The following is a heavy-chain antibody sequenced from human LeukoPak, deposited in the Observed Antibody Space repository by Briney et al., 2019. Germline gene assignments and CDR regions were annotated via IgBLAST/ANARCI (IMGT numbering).Heavy chain of an antibody. CDR3: AKERYDFWSGYFPFDY. V-gene: IGHV3-30*02. CDR2: LRFDGSDK. J-gene: IGHJ4*02. Sequence: GGSLRLSCAASGFTFSSYGMHWVRQAPGKGLEWVAFLRFDGSDKYNADSVKGRFTISRDNSKNTLYLQMNSLIAEDTAVYYCAKERYDFWSGYFPFDYWGQGTLVTVSS. CDR1: GFTFSSYG. D-gene: IGHD3-3*01.